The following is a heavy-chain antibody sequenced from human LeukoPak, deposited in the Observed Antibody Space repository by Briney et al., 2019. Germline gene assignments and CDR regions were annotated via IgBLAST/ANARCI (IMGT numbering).Heavy chain of an antibody. V-gene: IGHV4-4*07. CDR2: IYTSGST. Sequence: TSETLSLTCTVSGGSIRNYYWNWLRQPAGKGLEWIGRIYTSGSTNYNASLKSRVTLSLDTSKNQFSLKLTSVTAADTAVYYCARWITTQGTFDIWAQGTMVTVSS. D-gene: IGHD1-1*01. J-gene: IGHJ3*02. CDR3: ARWITTQGTFDI. CDR1: GGSIRNYY.